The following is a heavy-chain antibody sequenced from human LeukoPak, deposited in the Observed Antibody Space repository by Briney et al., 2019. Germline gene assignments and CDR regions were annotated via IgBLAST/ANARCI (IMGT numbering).Heavy chain of an antibody. D-gene: IGHD6-19*01. Sequence: KPGGSLRLSCTASGFSFGDYAMSWFRQAPGKGLEWVGFIRSKAYGGTTEYAAPVKGRFTISRDDSKSIAYLQMNSLKTEDTAVYYCTRVYSSGLSHYWGQGALVTVSS. CDR1: GFSFGDYA. V-gene: IGHV3-49*05. J-gene: IGHJ4*02. CDR3: TRVYSSGLSHY. CDR2: IRSKAYGGTT.